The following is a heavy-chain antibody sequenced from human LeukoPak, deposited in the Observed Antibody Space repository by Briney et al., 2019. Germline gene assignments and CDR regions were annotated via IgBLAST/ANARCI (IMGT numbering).Heavy chain of an antibody. CDR1: GGSISSYY. D-gene: IGHD3-9*01. V-gene: IGHV4-59*08. Sequence: SETLSLTCTVSGGSISSYYWNWIRQPPGKGLEWIGYIDYSGSTNYNPPLKSRVTISVDTSKNQFSLKLSSVTAADTVVYYCAGSKFYNWFDPWGQGTLVTVSS. J-gene: IGHJ5*02. CDR2: IDYSGST. CDR3: AGSKFYNWFDP.